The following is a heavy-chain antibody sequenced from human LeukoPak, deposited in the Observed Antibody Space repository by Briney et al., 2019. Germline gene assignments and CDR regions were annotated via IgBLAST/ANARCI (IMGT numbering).Heavy chain of an antibody. V-gene: IGHV4-59*01. CDR2: IYYSRST. J-gene: IGHJ4*02. CDR3: ARATGEYYDILTGYSDGYYFDY. Sequence: SSETLSLTCTVSGGSISSYYWSWIRQPPGKGLEWIGYIYYSRSTNYNPSLKSRVTISVDTSKNQFSLKLSSVTAADTAVYYCARATGEYYDILTGYSDGYYFDYWGQGTLVTVSS. D-gene: IGHD3-9*01. CDR1: GGSISSYY.